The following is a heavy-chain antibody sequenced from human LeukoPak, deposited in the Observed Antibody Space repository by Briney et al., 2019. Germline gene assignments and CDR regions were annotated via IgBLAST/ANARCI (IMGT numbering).Heavy chain of an antibody. CDR1: GFTFSSYW. CDR3: ARDGGSTGYDLYDY. V-gene: IGHV3-7*01. Sequence: PGGSLRLSCAASGFTFSSYWMAWVRQTPGKGLEWVANIKHDASEKYYVDSVKGRFTISRDNAQNSFYLQMNSLRAEDTTVYYCARDGGSTGYDLYDYWAQGTLVTAS. J-gene: IGHJ4*02. D-gene: IGHD5-12*01. CDR2: IKHDASEK.